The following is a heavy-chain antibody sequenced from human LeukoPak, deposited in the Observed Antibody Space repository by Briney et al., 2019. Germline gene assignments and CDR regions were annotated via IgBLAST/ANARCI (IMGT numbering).Heavy chain of an antibody. J-gene: IGHJ5*02. V-gene: IGHV5-51*01. Sequence: GESLKISCKGIGYSFTSYWIGWVRQMPGKGMEWMGVIYPGDSRIRYNPSFQGQVTISVDTSINTAYLQWDSLKASDTAMYYCACRDLTSTWSFPWGQGTLVTVSS. CDR2: IYPGDSRI. CDR1: GYSFTSYW. D-gene: IGHD6-13*01. CDR3: ACRDLTSTWSFP.